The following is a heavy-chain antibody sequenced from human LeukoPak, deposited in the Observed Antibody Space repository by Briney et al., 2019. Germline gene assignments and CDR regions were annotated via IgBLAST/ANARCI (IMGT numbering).Heavy chain of an antibody. V-gene: IGHV6-1*01. CDR1: GDSVSSNSAT. J-gene: IGHJ4*02. Sequence: SQTLSLTCAISGDSVSSNSATWNWIRQSPLRGLEWLVRTYYRSHSNNDYAASVKSRIDINPETSKNQFSLQLNSVTPEDKAVYYCARGRGSSADFDYWGQGTLVTVSS. CDR3: ARGRGSSADFDY. CDR2: TYYRSHSNN. D-gene: IGHD6-6*01.